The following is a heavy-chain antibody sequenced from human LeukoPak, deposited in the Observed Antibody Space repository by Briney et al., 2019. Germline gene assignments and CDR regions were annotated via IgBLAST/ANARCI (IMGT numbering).Heavy chain of an antibody. D-gene: IGHD5-18*01. CDR2: IYYSGST. J-gene: IGHJ4*02. Sequence: SETLSLTCTVSGGSISSYYWSWIRQPPGKGLEWIGYIYYSGSTNYNPSLKSRVTISVDTSKNQFSLKLSSVTAADTAVYYCARGYMAVHFDYWGQGTLVTVSS. V-gene: IGHV4-59*01. CDR3: ARGYMAVHFDY. CDR1: GGSISSYY.